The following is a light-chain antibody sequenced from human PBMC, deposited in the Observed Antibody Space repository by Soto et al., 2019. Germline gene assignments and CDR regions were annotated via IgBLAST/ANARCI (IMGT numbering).Light chain of an antibody. CDR1: SGSIANNY. CDR2: QHS. V-gene: IGLV6-57*03. CDR3: QSYDDSRQRV. Sequence: NFMLTQPLSVSESPGKTVTISCTRSSGSIANNYVQWYQQRPGSAPTTVIFQHSQRPSGVPDRFSGSIDSSSNSASLTISGLRTEDEADYYCQSYDDSRQRVFGGGTKLTVL. J-gene: IGLJ3*02.